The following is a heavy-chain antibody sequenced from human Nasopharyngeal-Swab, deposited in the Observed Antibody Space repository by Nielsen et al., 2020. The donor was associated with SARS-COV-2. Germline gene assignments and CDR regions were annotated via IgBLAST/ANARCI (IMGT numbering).Heavy chain of an antibody. CDR1: GGSLRGFY. CDR2: LNHSGST. V-gene: IGHV4-34*01. Sequence: LRLSCSVHGGSLRGFYWSWIRQPPGKGLEWIGELNHSGSTNYNPSLNRGVTISVDTSKNQFSLKLSSVTAADTAVYYCARGRRGVWVDYWGQGTLVTISS. D-gene: IGHD1-14*01. J-gene: IGHJ4*02. CDR3: ARGRRGVWVDY.